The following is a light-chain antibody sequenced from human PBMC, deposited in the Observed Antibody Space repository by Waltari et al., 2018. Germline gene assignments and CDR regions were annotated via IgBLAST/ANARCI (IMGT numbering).Light chain of an antibody. J-gene: IGLJ1*01. CDR1: SSDVGGYNY. CDR3: SSYTSSSTYV. V-gene: IGLV2-14*03. Sequence: QSALTQPASVSGSPGQSITISCTGTSSDVGGYNYVSWYQQHPGKAPKLMIYDCSNRPSGVSNRFSGSKSGNTASLTISGLQAEDEADYYCSSYTSSSTYVFGTGTKVTVL. CDR2: DCS.